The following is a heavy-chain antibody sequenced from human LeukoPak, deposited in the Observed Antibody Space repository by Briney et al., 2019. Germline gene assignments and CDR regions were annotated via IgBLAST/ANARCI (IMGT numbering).Heavy chain of an antibody. J-gene: IGHJ6*03. CDR3: ARGRGSYRGTKRDREIYYYYYYMDV. D-gene: IGHD1-26*01. Sequence: SETLSLTCAVSGGSISSGGYSWSWIRQPPGKGLEWIGYIFYSGSTYYNPSLKSRVTISVDTSKNQFSLKLSSVTAADTAVYYCARGRGSYRGTKRDREIYYYYYYMDVWGKGTTVTVSS. CDR2: IFYSGST. CDR1: GGSISSGGYS. V-gene: IGHV4-30-4*07.